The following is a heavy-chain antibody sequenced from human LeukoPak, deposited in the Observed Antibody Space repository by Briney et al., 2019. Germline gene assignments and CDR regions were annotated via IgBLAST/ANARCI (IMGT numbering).Heavy chain of an antibody. CDR3: ARRWSSYGQNDAFGI. CDR1: GYSFTSYW. CDR2: IYPGDSDT. D-gene: IGHD5-18*01. Sequence: GESLKISCKGSGYSFTSYWIGWVRQMPGKGLEWMGIIYPGDSDTIYSPSFEGQVTISADKSISTAYLQWSSLKASDTAMYYCARRWSSYGQNDAFGIWGQGTMVTVSS. J-gene: IGHJ3*02. V-gene: IGHV5-51*01.